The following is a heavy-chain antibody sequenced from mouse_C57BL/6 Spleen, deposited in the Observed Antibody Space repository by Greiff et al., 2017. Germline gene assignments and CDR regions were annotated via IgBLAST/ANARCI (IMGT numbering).Heavy chain of an antibody. CDR2: INPSTGGT. CDR3: ARWPYGSSSAWFAY. Sequence: EVMLVESGPELVKPGASVKISCKASGYSFTGYYMNWVKQSPEKSLEWIGEINPSTGGTTYNQKFKAKATLTVDKSSSTAYMQLKSLTSEDSAVYYCARWPYGSSSAWFAYWGQGTLVTVSA. D-gene: IGHD1-1*01. CDR1: GYSFTGYY. J-gene: IGHJ3*01. V-gene: IGHV1-42*01.